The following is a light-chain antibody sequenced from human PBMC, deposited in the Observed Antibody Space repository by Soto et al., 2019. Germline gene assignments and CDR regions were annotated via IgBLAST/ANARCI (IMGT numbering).Light chain of an antibody. V-gene: IGKV3-20*01. CDR1: QSVSSSY. CDR3: QQCGSAPPT. J-gene: IGKJ1*01. Sequence: IVLTQSPGTLSLSPGERATLSCRASQSVSSSYLVWYQQKPGQAPRLLMSGASSRAPGIPDRFSGGGSGTDFTPTISRLEPEDFAAYYCQQCGSAPPTFGQGTKVEVK. CDR2: GAS.